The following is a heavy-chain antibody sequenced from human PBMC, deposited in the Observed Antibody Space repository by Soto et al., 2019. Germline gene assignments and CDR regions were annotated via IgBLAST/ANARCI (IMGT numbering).Heavy chain of an antibody. CDR3: ARLRIATNNYKWFDP. V-gene: IGHV3-23*01. Sequence: GGSLRLSCVTSGFTFSDHAMTWVRQAPGKGLEWVSAISGSARTIFYLDSVKGRFTTSRDTSKRTLYLHMSSLRVEDTAVYYCARLRIATNNYKWFDPWGQGTLVTVSS. CDR2: ISGSARTI. D-gene: IGHD2-21*01. J-gene: IGHJ5*02. CDR1: GFTFSDHA.